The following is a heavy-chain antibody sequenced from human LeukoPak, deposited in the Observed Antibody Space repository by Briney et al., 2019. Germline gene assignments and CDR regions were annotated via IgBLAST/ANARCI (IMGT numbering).Heavy chain of an antibody. D-gene: IGHD3-9*01. CDR3: ARIDILTGYSSDY. J-gene: IGHJ4*02. CDR2: IYYSGST. Sequence: SETLSLTCTVSGGSISSYYWSWIRQPPGKGLEWVGYIYYSGSTKYYPSLKNRVTISVDKSKNQFSLKLSSVTAADTAVYYCARIDILTGYSSDYWGQGTLVTVSS. CDR1: GGSISSYY. V-gene: IGHV4-59*12.